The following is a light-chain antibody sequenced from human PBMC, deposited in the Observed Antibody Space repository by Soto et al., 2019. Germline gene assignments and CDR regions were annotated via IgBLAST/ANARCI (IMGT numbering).Light chain of an antibody. V-gene: IGLV2-14*03. CDR2: DVT. CDR1: SFDVGGYNY. J-gene: IGLJ2*01. CDR3: QSYDRSLSSPI. Sequence: QSALTQPASVSGSPGQSITISCTGTSFDVGGYNYVSWYQQHPGKAPKTLIYDVTNRPSGISNRFSGSKSGNTASLTISDLQTEDEADYYCQSYDRSLSSPIFGGGTKLTVL.